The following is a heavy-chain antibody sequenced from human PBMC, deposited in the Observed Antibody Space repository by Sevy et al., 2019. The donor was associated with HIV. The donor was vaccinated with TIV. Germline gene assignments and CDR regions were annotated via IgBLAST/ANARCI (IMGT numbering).Heavy chain of an antibody. J-gene: IGHJ3*02. Sequence: ASVKVSCKASGGTFSSYAISWVRQAPGQGLEWMGGIIPIFGTANYAQKFQGRVTITADESTSTAYMELSSLRSEDTAVYYCARERRRGLGYCSSTSCYDAFDIWGQGTMVTVSS. V-gene: IGHV1-69*13. CDR3: ARERRRGLGYCSSTSCYDAFDI. CDR1: GGTFSSYA. D-gene: IGHD2-2*01. CDR2: IIPIFGTA.